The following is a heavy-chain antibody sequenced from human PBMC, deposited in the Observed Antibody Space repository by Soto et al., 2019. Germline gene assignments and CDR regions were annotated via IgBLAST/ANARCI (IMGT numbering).Heavy chain of an antibody. Sequence: GGSLRLSCAASGFTFSTYWMHWVRQAPGKGLVWVSRINSDSSTTYYADSVKGRFTISRDNAKNSLYLQMNSLRDEDTAVYYCARDSRRFLYYYDRSGHYWGQGTLVTVSS. V-gene: IGHV3-74*01. CDR3: ARDSRRFLYYYDRSGHY. CDR2: INSDSSTT. D-gene: IGHD3-22*01. J-gene: IGHJ4*02. CDR1: GFTFSTYW.